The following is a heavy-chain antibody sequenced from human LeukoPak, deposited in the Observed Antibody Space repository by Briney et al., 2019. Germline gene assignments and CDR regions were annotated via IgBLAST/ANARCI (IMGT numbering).Heavy chain of an antibody. CDR2: INAGNGNT. CDR1: GYTFTTYA. V-gene: IGHV1-3*01. Sequence: ASVKVSCKASGYTFTTYAMHWVRQAPGQRRAWMGWINAGNGNTKYSQKFQARVTITRDTSASTAYMELSSLRSEDTAVYYCARDPIGSRWPYYFDYWGQGTLVTVSS. J-gene: IGHJ4*02. CDR3: ARDPIGSRWPYYFDY. D-gene: IGHD6-13*01.